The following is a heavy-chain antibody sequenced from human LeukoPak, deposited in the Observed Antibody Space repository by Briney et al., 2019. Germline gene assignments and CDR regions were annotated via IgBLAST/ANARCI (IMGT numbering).Heavy chain of an antibody. D-gene: IGHD4-23*01. CDR3: ARGYGGKPDY. J-gene: IGHJ4*02. CDR2: INHSGST. Sequence: TSETLSLTCAVYGGSFSGYHWSWIRQPPGKGLEWIGEINHSGSTNYNPSLKSRVTISVDTSKNQFSLKLSSVTAADTAVYYCARGYGGKPDYWGQGTLVTVSS. CDR1: GGSFSGYH. V-gene: IGHV4-34*01.